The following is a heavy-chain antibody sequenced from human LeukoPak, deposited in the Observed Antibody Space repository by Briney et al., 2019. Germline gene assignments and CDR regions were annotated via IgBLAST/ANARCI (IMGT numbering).Heavy chain of an antibody. CDR3: ARDRYYYDSSGYYDY. J-gene: IGHJ4*02. CDR1: GYTFTSYG. V-gene: IGHV1-18*01. D-gene: IGHD3-22*01. CDR2: ISAYNGNT. Sequence: ASVKVSCKASGYTFTSYGISWVRQAPGQGLEWMGWISAYNGNTNYAQKLQGRVTMTTDTSTSTAYMELRSLRSDDTAVYYCARDRYYYDSSGYYDYWGQGTLVTFSS.